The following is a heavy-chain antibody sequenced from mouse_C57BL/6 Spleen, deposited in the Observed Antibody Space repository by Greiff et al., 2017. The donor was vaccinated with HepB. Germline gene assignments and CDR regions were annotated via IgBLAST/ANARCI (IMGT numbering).Heavy chain of an antibody. CDR2: IDPSDSYT. CDR3: ARDHGSSYSFDY. J-gene: IGHJ2*01. Sequence: QVQLQQPGAELVKPGASVKLSCKASGYTFTSYWMQWVKQRPGQGLEWIGEIDPSDSYTNYNQKFKGKATLTVDTSSSAAYMQLSSLTSEDSAVYYCARDHGSSYSFDYWGQGTTLTVSS. CDR1: GYTFTSYW. V-gene: IGHV1-50*01. D-gene: IGHD1-1*01.